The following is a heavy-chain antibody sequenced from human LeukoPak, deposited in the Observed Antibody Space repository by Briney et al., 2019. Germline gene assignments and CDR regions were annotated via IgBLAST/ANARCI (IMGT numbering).Heavy chain of an antibody. J-gene: IGHJ4*02. CDR1: GYTFTSYG. V-gene: IGHV1-18*01. CDR2: ISAYSGNT. Sequence: GASVKVSCKASGYTFTSYGISWVRQAPGQGLEWMGWISAYSGNTNYAQKLQGRVTMTTDTSTSTAYMELRSLRSDDTAVYYCARGYCSSTSCYNFDYWGQGTLVTVSS. CDR3: ARGYCSSTSCYNFDY. D-gene: IGHD2-2*02.